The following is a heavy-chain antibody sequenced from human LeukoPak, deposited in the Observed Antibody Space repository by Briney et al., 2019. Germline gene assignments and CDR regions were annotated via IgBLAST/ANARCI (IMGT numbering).Heavy chain of an antibody. CDR2: ISGSGTTT. Sequence: PGGSLRLSCAASGFTLSSYNMNWVRQAPGKGLEWVSEISGSGTTTYYADSVKGRFTISRDNTKNSLYLQMNSLRAKDAAVYYCAVRFDYWGQGILVTVSS. CDR1: GFTLSSYN. V-gene: IGHV3-48*04. D-gene: IGHD3-16*02. J-gene: IGHJ4*02. CDR3: AVRFDY.